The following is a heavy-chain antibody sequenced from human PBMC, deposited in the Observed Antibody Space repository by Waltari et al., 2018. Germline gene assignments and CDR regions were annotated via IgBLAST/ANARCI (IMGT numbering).Heavy chain of an antibody. CDR2: ISYDGSNK. Sequence: QVQLVESGGGVVQPGGSLRLSCAASGFTFSSYAMHWVRQAPGKGLEWVAVISYDGSNKYYADSVKGRFTISRDNSKNTLYLQMNSLRAEDTAVYYCARDRYYYGSDPPVDFDYWGQGTLVTVSS. V-gene: IGHV3-30-3*01. CDR3: ARDRYYYGSDPPVDFDY. J-gene: IGHJ4*02. CDR1: GFTFSSYA. D-gene: IGHD3-10*01.